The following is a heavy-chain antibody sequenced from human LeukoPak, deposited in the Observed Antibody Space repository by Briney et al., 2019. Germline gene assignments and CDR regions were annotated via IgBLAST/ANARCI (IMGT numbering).Heavy chain of an antibody. J-gene: IGHJ5*02. CDR1: GGSISSSSYY. D-gene: IGHD3-22*01. CDR3: ASIDSSGYYYNWFDP. V-gene: IGHV4-61*05. Sequence: SETLSLTCTVSGGSISSSSYYWGWIRQPPGKGLEWIGYIYYSGSTNYNPSLKSRVTISVDTSKNQFSLKLSSVTAADTAVYYCASIDSSGYYYNWFDPWGQGTLVTVSS. CDR2: IYYSGST.